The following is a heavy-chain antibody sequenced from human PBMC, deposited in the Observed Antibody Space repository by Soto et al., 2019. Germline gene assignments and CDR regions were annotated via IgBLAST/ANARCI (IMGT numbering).Heavy chain of an antibody. D-gene: IGHD5-18*01. CDR2: LSGGGGGT. CDR3: AKDSCVADSLWIPH. V-gene: IGHV3-23*01. J-gene: IGHJ4*02. CDR1: GFTFSNYA. Sequence: GGSLRLSCTASGFTFSNYAMTWVRQAPGKGLEWVSGLSGGGGGTYYADSVKGRFTISRDNSENTLYLQMNSLRAEDTAVYYCAKDSCVADSLWIPHWGQGTLVTVSS.